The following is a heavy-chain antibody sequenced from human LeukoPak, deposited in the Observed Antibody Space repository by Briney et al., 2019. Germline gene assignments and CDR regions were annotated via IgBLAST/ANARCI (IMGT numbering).Heavy chain of an antibody. CDR1: GGSISSYY. CDR2: IYYSGST. Sequence: SETLSLTCTVSGGSISSYYWSWIRQPPGKGLEWIGYIYYSGSTNYNPSLKSRVTISVDTSKNQFSLNLSSGTAADTAVYYCASVRSGYHFDYWGQGTLVTVSS. CDR3: ASVRSGYHFDY. D-gene: IGHD3-3*01. J-gene: IGHJ4*02. V-gene: IGHV4-59*08.